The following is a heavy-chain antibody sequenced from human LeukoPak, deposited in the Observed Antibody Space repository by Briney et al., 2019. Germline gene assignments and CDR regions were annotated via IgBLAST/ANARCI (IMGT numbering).Heavy chain of an antibody. J-gene: IGHJ5*02. CDR1: GFTFSSYW. CDR2: IKQVGSEK. Sequence: GGSLRLSCEASGFTFSSYWMHSVRQARARGLAWVAAIKQVGSEKYYVGSVRGGFTISRHSARNSEFLQMNSRRDEDTAVYDFARAMNTWGQGTLVTVSS. CDR3: ARAMNT. V-gene: IGHV3-7*01.